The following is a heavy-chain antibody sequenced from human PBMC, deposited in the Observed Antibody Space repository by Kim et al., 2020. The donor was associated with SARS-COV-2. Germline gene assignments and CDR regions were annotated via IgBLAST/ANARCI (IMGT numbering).Heavy chain of an antibody. CDR3: ARSRIGSAAPLDY. Sequence: GGSLRLSCAASGFTFSSYGMHWVRQAPGKGLEWVAVIWYDGSNKYYADSVKGRFTISRDNSKNTLYLQMNSLRAEDTAVYYCARSRIGSAAPLDYWGQGTLVTVSS. D-gene: IGHD2-15*01. V-gene: IGHV3-33*01. CDR1: GFTFSSYG. CDR2: IWYDGSNK. J-gene: IGHJ4*02.